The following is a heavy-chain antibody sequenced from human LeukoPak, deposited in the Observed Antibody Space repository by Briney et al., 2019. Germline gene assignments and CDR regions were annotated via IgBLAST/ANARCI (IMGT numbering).Heavy chain of an antibody. CDR1: GSTFSSYE. D-gene: IGHD5-18*01. J-gene: IGHJ4*02. CDR2: ISSSGSTI. CDR3: AATKRGGYGYNY. V-gene: IGHV3-48*03. Sequence: GSLRLSCAASGSTFSSYEMNWVRQAPGKGLEWVSYISSSGSTIYYAGSVKGRFTISRDDAKNSLYLQMNSLRAEDTAVYYCAATKRGGYGYNYWGQGTLVTVSS.